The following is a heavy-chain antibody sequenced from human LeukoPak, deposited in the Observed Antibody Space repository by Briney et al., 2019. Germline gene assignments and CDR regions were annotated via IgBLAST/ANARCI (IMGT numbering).Heavy chain of an antibody. CDR2: ISGDGGST. D-gene: IGHD6-13*01. J-gene: IGHJ4*02. CDR3: AKTSKYSTTWYGY. V-gene: IGHV3-23*01. CDR1: GFTFSNYA. Sequence: PGGSLRLSCAASGFTFSNYAMSWVRQAPGKGLEWVSGISGDGGSTYYADSVKGRFTISRGSSENALYLQMNSLRAEDTAVYYCAKTSKYSTTWYGYWGQGTLVTVSS.